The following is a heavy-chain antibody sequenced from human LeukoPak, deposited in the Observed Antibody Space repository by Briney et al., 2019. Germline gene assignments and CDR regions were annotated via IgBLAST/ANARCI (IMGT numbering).Heavy chain of an antibody. J-gene: IGHJ4*02. D-gene: IGHD1-26*01. CDR3: ASGSYYYFDY. V-gene: IGHV4-59*08. Sequence: SETLSLTCTVSGGSISSYYWSWIRQPPGKGLEWIGYIYYSGSTNYNPSLKSRVTISVDTSKNQFSLKLSSVTAADTAVYYCASGSYYYFDYWGQGTLVTVSS. CDR1: GGSISSYY. CDR2: IYYSGST.